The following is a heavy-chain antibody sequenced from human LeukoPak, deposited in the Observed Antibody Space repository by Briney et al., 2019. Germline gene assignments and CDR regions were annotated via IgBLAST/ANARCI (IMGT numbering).Heavy chain of an antibody. D-gene: IGHD6-19*01. Sequence: SETLSLTCTVSGGSISSGSYYWSWIRQPAGKGLEWIGRIYTSGSTNYNPSLKSRVTISVDTSKNQFSLKLSSVTAADTAVYYCASVAVAGTQDYWGQGTLVTVSS. J-gene: IGHJ4*02. CDR2: IYTSGST. CDR1: GGSISSGSYY. CDR3: ASVAVAGTQDY. V-gene: IGHV4-61*02.